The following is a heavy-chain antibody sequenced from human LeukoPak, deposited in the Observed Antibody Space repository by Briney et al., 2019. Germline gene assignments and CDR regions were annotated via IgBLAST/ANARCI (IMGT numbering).Heavy chain of an antibody. V-gene: IGHV1-2*02. CDR2: INPNSGDT. D-gene: IGHD3-10*01. J-gene: IGHJ4*02. CDR1: GYTFTGYY. Sequence: ASVTLSCKASGYTFTGYYIHWVRQAPGQGLEWMGWINPNSGDTNYAQKFQANVTMTRDTSISTTYMHLSRLRSGDTAVYYCARAYGSGRHTDQYYFDYWGQGTLVTVSS. CDR3: ARAYGSGRHTDQYYFDY.